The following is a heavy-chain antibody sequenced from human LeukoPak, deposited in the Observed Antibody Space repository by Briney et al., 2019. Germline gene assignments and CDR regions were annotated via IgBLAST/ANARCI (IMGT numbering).Heavy chain of an antibody. D-gene: IGHD4-17*01. CDR3: ARDGDYEDW. J-gene: IGHJ4*02. V-gene: IGHV1-18*01. Sequence: GAAVKVSCKASGYSFTSYGISWVRQAPGQGLEWMGWVSNYKGHTKYAQKFQDRVSMTTGISTNTAYMELRSLRSDDTAVYYCARDGDYEDWWGQGTLVTVSS. CDR1: GYSFTSYG. CDR2: VSNYKGHT.